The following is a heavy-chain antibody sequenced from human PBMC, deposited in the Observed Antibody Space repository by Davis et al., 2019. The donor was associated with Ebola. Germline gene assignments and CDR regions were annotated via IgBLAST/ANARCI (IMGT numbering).Heavy chain of an antibody. J-gene: IGHJ4*02. V-gene: IGHV3-33*01. CDR3: AREGEGYGDYFDY. CDR2: IWYDGSNK. Sequence: PGGSLRLSCAASGFTFSSYGMHWVRQAPGKGLEWVAVIWYDGSNKYYADSVKGRFTISRNNSKNTLYLQMNSLRAEDTAVYYCAREGEGYGDYFDYWGQGTLVTVSS. CDR1: GFTFSSYG. D-gene: IGHD1-1*01.